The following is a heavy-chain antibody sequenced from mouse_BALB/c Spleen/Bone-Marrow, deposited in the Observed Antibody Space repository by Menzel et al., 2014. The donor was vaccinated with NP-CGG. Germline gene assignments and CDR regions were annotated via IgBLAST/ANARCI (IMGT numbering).Heavy chain of an antibody. V-gene: IGHV5-6-4*01. J-gene: IGHJ3*01. Sequence: EVKLVESGGGLVKPGGSLKLSCAASGFTFSSYTMSWVRQTPEKRLEWVATISSGGSYTYYPDSVKGRFTISRDNAKNTLYLQMSSLKSEDTAMYYCTRSYYRYDEEAWFAYWGQGTLVTASA. D-gene: IGHD2-14*01. CDR2: ISSGGSYT. CDR3: TRSYYRYDEEAWFAY. CDR1: GFTFSSYT.